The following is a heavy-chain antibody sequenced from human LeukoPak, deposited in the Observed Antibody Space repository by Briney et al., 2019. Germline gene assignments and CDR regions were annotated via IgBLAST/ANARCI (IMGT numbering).Heavy chain of an antibody. V-gene: IGHV3-64*02. CDR1: GFTFSIYA. Sequence: PGGSLRLSCAASGFTFSIYAMHWVRQAPGKGLEYVSAISSNGGSTFYADSVEGRFTISRDNSKNTLYLQMGSLRAEDMAVYYCARDFERGYFDYWGQGTLVTVSS. J-gene: IGHJ4*02. CDR3: ARDFERGYFDY. CDR2: ISSNGGST.